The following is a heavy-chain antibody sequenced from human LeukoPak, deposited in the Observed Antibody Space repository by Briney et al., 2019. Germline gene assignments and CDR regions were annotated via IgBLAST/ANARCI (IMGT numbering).Heavy chain of an antibody. CDR3: ARSIVATMYYFDY. Sequence: PSETLSLTCTVSGGSISSGGYYWSWIRQHPGKGLEWIGYIYYSGSTYYNPSPKSRVTISVDTSKNQFSLKLSSVTAADTAVYYCARSIVATMYYFDYWGQGTLVTVSS. D-gene: IGHD5-12*01. V-gene: IGHV4-31*03. CDR2: IYYSGST. CDR1: GGSISSGGYY. J-gene: IGHJ4*02.